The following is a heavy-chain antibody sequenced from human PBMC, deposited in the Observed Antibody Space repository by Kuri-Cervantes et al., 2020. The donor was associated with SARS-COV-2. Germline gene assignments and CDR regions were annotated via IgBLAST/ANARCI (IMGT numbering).Heavy chain of an antibody. Sequence: LRLSCVASGGSVTSAGYSWNWIRQSPGKALEWLGFISHSGSTEYTPFLKSRLAISVDKAKNQVSLKVTSVSAADTAVYYCARGTGYDFWSGLDYYFDYWGQGITVTVSS. CDR3: ARGTGYDFWSGLDYYFDY. CDR1: GGSVTSAGYS. J-gene: IGHJ4*02. D-gene: IGHD3-3*01. CDR2: ISHSGST. V-gene: IGHV4-30-2*06.